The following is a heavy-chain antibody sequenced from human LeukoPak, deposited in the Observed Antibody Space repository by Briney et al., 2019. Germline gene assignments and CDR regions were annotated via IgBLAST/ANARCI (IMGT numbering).Heavy chain of an antibody. D-gene: IGHD6-13*01. V-gene: IGHV3-74*01. CDR1: GFTFSSYW. J-gene: IGHJ6*03. CDR3: ARGSGRWYSYYYYYMDV. Sequence: GGSLRLSCAASGFTFSSYWMHWVRQAPGKGLVWVSRINSDGSSTSYADSVKGRFTISRDNAKNTLYLQMNSLRAEDTAVYYCARGSGRWYSYYYYYMDVWGKGTTVTVSS. CDR2: INSDGSST.